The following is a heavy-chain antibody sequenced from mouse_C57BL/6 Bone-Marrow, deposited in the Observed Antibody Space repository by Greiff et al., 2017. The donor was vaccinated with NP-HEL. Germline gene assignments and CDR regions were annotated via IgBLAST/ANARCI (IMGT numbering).Heavy chain of an antibody. J-gene: IGHJ4*01. D-gene: IGHD1-1*01. Sequence: EVMLVESGGGLVKPGGSLKLSCAASGFTFSSYAMSWVRQTPEKRLEWVATISDGGSYTYYPDNVKGRFTISRDNAKNNLYLQMSHLKSEDTAMYYCAREGYGSSEDYAMDYWGQGTSVTVSS. CDR2: ISDGGSYT. CDR3: AREGYGSSEDYAMDY. CDR1: GFTFSSYA. V-gene: IGHV5-4*01.